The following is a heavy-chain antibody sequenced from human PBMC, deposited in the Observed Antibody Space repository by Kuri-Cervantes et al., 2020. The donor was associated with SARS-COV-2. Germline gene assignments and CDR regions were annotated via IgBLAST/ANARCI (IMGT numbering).Heavy chain of an antibody. CDR3: ARDTYSSGWHGGWFDP. CDR2: ISSSSYI. V-gene: IGHV3-21*01. CDR1: GFTFSSYA. D-gene: IGHD6-19*01. Sequence: GGSLRLSCAASGFTFSSYAMSWVRQAPGKGLEWVSSISSSSYIYYADSVKGRFTISRDNAKNSLYLQMNSLRAEDTAVYYCARDTYSSGWHGGWFDPWGQGTLVTVSS. J-gene: IGHJ5*02.